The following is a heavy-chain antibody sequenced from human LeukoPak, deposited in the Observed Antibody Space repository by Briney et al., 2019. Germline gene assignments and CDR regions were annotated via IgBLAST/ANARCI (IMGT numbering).Heavy chain of an antibody. CDR1: GYTFTSYA. D-gene: IGHD2-15*01. CDR3: ARDAGSRGSTGSGY. Sequence: ASVKVSCKASGYTFTSYAMHWVRQAPGQGLEWMGWINPNSGGTNYAQKFQGRVTMTRDTSISTAYMELSRLRSDDTAVYYCARDAGSRGSTGSGYWGQGTLVTVSS. CDR2: INPNSGGT. V-gene: IGHV1-2*02. J-gene: IGHJ4*02.